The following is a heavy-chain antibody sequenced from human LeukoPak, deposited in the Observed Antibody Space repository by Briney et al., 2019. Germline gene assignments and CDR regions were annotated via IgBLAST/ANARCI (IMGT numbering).Heavy chain of an antibody. D-gene: IGHD1-26*01. V-gene: IGHV4-59*01. CDR2: IYYSGST. Sequence: SETLSLTCTVAGGSISSYYWSWIRQPSGKGLEWIGYIYYSGSTNYNPSLKSRVTISVDTSKNQFSLKLSSVTAADTAVYYCAASGSYPPDAFDIWGQGTMVTVSS. J-gene: IGHJ3*02. CDR1: GGSISSYY. CDR3: AASGSYPPDAFDI.